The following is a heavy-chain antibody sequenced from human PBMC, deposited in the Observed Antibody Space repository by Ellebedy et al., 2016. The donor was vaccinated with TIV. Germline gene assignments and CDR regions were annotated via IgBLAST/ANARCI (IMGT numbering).Heavy chain of an antibody. V-gene: IGHV3-23*01. Sequence: PGGSLRLSCAASGFTFSSYAMSWVRQVPGKGPEWVSGFGVSGDSTYYADSVKGRFTISRDNSRDILYLQMNSLRMEDTAMYYCARGRSGTYIHHAFDFWGPGILVTVSS. CDR2: FGVSGDST. CDR1: GFTFSSYA. D-gene: IGHD1-14*01. CDR3: ARGRSGTYIHHAFDF. J-gene: IGHJ4*02.